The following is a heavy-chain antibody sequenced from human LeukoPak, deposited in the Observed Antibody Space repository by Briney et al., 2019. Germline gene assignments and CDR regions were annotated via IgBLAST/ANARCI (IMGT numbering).Heavy chain of an antibody. D-gene: IGHD1-14*01. CDR1: GYTFTSYY. J-gene: IGHJ4*02. CDR3: ARGRATTPYYFDY. Sequence: ASVTVSCTSSGYTFTSYYMHWVGQAPGQGLERMGIINPSGGSTSYAQKFQGRVTMTRDMSTSTVYMELSSLRSEDTAVYYCARGRATTPYYFDYWGQGTLVTVSS. V-gene: IGHV1-46*01. CDR2: INPSGGST.